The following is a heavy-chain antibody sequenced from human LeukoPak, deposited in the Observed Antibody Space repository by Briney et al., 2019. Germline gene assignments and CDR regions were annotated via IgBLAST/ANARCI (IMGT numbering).Heavy chain of an antibody. J-gene: IGHJ4*02. Sequence: GGSLRLSCAASGFTFSYFWMNWFRKTQGKGRVWVSCINTDGSYSTYADSVKGRFTISRDNVRNTLYLQMNSLRAEDSAVYYCARDFDGPRASDYWGQGISVTVSS. CDR2: INTDGSYS. CDR1: GFTFSYFW. V-gene: IGHV3-74*01. D-gene: IGHD4-17*01. CDR3: ARDFDGPRASDY.